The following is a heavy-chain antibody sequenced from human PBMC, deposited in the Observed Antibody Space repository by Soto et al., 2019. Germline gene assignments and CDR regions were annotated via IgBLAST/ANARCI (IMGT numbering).Heavy chain of an antibody. CDR2: IYSNGDT. CDR1: GITVSNNN. CDR3: ARDPPGIAAAGGG. J-gene: IGHJ6*02. D-gene: IGHD6-13*01. V-gene: IGHV3-66*01. Sequence: EVQLVESGGGLVQPGGSLRLSCAASGITVSNNNMSWVRQAPGKGLECVSLIYSNGDTRYADSVKGRFTISRDNSKNTVYLQMNSLRAEDTAVYYCARDPPGIAAAGGGWGQGTTVTVSS.